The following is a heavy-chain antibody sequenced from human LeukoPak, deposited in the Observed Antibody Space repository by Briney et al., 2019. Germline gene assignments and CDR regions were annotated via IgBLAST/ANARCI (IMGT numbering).Heavy chain of an antibody. Sequence: ASVKVSCKASGYTFTAYSLHWVRQAPGQGLEWMGWINPNSGDTKYAQSFQGRVTMTRDTSISTAYMEVSRLRSDDTAVYFCARPTFNYGYFDYWAREAWSPSPQ. CDR2: INPNSGDT. CDR3: ARPTFNYGYFDY. V-gene: IGHV1-2*02. J-gene: IGHJ4*02. D-gene: IGHD3-10*01. CDR1: GYTFTAYS.